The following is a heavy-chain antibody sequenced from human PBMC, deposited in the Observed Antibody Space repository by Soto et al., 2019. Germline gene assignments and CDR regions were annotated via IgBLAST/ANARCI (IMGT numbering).Heavy chain of an antibody. J-gene: IGHJ4*02. V-gene: IGHV3-9*01. CDR1: GFTFVDYA. Sequence: HPGGSLRLSCVASGFTFVDYAMRWVRQIPGKGLQWVSGISWSTSSIGYGASLRGRFLISRDNANNSLYLQMNDLRPEDTALYYCGKASSSNSWSPIDYWGQGTMVTVSS. CDR3: GKASSSNSWSPIDY. D-gene: IGHD3-3*01. CDR2: ISWSTSSI.